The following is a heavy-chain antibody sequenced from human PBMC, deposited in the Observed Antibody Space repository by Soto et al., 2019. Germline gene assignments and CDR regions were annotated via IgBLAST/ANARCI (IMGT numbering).Heavy chain of an antibody. CDR3: ARSRIAAADPFDY. D-gene: IGHD6-13*01. Sequence: GGSLRLSCAASGFTFSSYWMSWVRQAPGKGLEWVANIKQDGSEKYYVDSVKGRFTISRDNAKNSLYLQMNSLRAEDTAVYYCARSRIAAADPFDYWGQGTPVTVSS. CDR1: GFTFSSYW. CDR2: IKQDGSEK. V-gene: IGHV3-7*02. J-gene: IGHJ4*02.